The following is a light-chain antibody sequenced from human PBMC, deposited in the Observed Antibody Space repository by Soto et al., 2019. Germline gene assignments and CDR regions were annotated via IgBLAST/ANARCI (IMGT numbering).Light chain of an antibody. J-gene: IGKJ1*01. V-gene: IGKV1-5*03. CDR2: KES. CDR3: QQYHIYSGT. Sequence: DIQMTQSPSTLSSSLGDSVTITCRASQTIDSWLAWYQQRTGKPPNILIYKESTLASGVPSRFSGSGSGTEFNLTINRLQPDDFATYYCQQYHIYSGTCGQGTKVDIK. CDR1: QTIDSW.